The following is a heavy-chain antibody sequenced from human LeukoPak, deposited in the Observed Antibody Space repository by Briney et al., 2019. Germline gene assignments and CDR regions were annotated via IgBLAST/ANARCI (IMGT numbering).Heavy chain of an antibody. Sequence: RAGGSLRLSCAASGFTFSSYAMSWARQAPGKGLEWVSAISGSGGSTYYADSVKGRFTISRDNSKNTLYLQMNSLRAEDTAVYYCAKHHVFRYYMDVWGKGTTVTVSS. CDR3: AKHHVFRYYMDV. J-gene: IGHJ6*03. D-gene: IGHD5/OR15-5a*01. CDR1: GFTFSSYA. CDR2: ISGSGGST. V-gene: IGHV3-23*01.